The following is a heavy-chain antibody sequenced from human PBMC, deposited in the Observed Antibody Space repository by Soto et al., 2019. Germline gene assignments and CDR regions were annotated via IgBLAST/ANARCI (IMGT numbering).Heavy chain of an antibody. CDR3: AKGDLELRYGMDV. CDR2: ISWNSGSI. J-gene: IGHJ6*02. D-gene: IGHD1-7*01. Sequence: GGSLRLSCAASGFTFDDYAMHWVRQAPGKGLEWVSGISWNSGSIGYADSVKGRFTISRDNAKNSLYLQMNSLRAEDTALYYCAKGDLELRYGMDVWGQGTTVTVSS. V-gene: IGHV3-9*01. CDR1: GFTFDDYA.